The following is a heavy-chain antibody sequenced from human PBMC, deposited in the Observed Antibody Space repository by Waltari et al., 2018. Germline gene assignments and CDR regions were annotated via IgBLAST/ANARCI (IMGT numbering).Heavy chain of an antibody. V-gene: IGHV4-59*01. Sequence: QVQLQESGPGLVKPSETLSLTCTVSGGSISSYYWSWIRQPPGKGLEWIGYIYYSGSTNYNPSLKSRVTISVDTSKNQFSLKLSSVTAADTAVYYCARFFPSYYYMDVWGKGTTVTVSS. CDR2: IYYSGST. J-gene: IGHJ6*03. CDR1: GGSISSYY. CDR3: ARFFPSYYYMDV. D-gene: IGHD3-3*01.